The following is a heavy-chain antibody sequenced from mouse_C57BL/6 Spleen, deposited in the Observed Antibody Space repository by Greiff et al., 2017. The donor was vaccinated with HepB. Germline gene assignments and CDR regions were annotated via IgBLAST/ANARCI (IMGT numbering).Heavy chain of an antibody. V-gene: IGHV5-6*01. J-gene: IGHJ4*01. CDR3: ARAPFITTVVYGYAMDY. CDR2: ISSGGSYT. Sequence: EVKLVESGGDLVKPGGSLKLSCAASGFTFSSYGMSWVRQTPDKRLEWVATISSGGSYTYYPDSVKGRFTISRDNAKNTLYLQMSSLKSEDTAMYYCARAPFITTVVYGYAMDYWGQGTSVTVSS. D-gene: IGHD1-1*01. CDR1: GFTFSSYG.